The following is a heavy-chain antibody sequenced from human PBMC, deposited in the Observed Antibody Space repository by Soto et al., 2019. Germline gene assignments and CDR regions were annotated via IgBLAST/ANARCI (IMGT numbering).Heavy chain of an antibody. CDR2: ISYDGSNK. V-gene: IGHV3-30*03. Sequence: GGSLRLSCAASGFTFSSYGMHWVRQAPGKGLEWVAVISYDGSNKYYADSVKGRFTISRDNSKNTLYLQMNSLRAEDTAVYYCARDYSSYGPFDYWGQGTLVTVSS. CDR1: GFTFSSYG. CDR3: ARDYSSYGPFDY. J-gene: IGHJ4*02. D-gene: IGHD5-18*01.